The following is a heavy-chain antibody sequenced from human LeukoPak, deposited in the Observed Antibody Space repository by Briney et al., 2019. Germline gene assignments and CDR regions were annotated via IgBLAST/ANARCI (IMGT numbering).Heavy chain of an antibody. CDR3: ARDRLGDGYIREFGS. CDR2: ISGSGGST. V-gene: IGHV3-23*01. CDR1: GFTFSSYA. J-gene: IGHJ4*02. D-gene: IGHD5-24*01. Sequence: GGSLRLSCAASGFTFSSYAMSWVRQAPGKGLEWVSAISGSGGSTYYADSVKGRFTISRDNAENSLYVHLNSPRAEDTAIYYCARDRLGDGYIREFGSWGQGTLVIVSS.